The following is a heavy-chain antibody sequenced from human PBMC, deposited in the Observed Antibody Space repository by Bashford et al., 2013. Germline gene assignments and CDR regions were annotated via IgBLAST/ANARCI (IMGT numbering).Heavy chain of an antibody. CDR2: ISGSGSGI. Sequence: RQAPGKGLEWVSYISGSGSGIINADSVRGRFTISRDNAENSLFLQMNSLRAEDTAVYYCARHPDVPLYKDGMDVWGQGTTVTVSS. CDR3: ARHPDVPLYKDGMDV. D-gene: IGHD1-1*01. J-gene: IGHJ6*02. V-gene: IGHV3-11*01.